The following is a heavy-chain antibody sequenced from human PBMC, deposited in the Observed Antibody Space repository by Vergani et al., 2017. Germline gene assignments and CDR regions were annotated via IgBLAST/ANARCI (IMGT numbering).Heavy chain of an antibody. Sequence: QVQLQQWGAGLLKPSETLSLTCAVYGGSFSGYYWSWIRQPPGKGLEWIGEINHSGSTNYNPSLKSRVTISVDTSKNKFSLKLSSVTAADTAVYYCARAVAAWRYFDLWGRGTLVTVSS. D-gene: IGHD2-15*01. V-gene: IGHV4-34*01. CDR2: INHSGST. CDR1: GGSFSGYY. CDR3: ARAVAAWRYFDL. J-gene: IGHJ2*01.